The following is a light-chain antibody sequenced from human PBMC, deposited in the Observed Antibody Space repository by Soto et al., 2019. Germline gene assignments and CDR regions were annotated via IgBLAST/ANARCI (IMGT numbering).Light chain of an antibody. CDR1: QSVNNN. CDR2: GAS. Sequence: ETLMTQSPATLSVSPGEKAPPSSRARQSVNNNLAWNQQKLGRAPRALIYGASTRATGIPARFTGSGSGTEFILTITSLQSEDSAVYYCQEYNTWPWTFGQGTKVEFK. V-gene: IGKV3-15*01. J-gene: IGKJ1*01. CDR3: QEYNTWPWT.